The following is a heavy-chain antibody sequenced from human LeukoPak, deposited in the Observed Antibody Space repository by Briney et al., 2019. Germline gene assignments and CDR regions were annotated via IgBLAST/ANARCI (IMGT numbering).Heavy chain of an antibody. V-gene: IGHV3-53*04. CDR3: ARGTSNYDILTGSQTYGMDV. D-gene: IGHD3-9*01. J-gene: IGHJ6*02. CDR1: GFTVSSNY. CDR2: IYSGGST. Sequence: AGGSLRLSCAASGFTVSSNYMSWVRQAPGKGLEWVSVIYSGGSTYYADSVKGRFTISRHNSKNTLYLQMNSLRAEDTAVYYCARGTSNYDILTGSQTYGMDVWGQGTTVTVSS.